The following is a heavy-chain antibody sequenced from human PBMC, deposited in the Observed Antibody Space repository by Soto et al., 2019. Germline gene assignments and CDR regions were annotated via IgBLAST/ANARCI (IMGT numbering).Heavy chain of an antibody. D-gene: IGHD3-9*01. J-gene: IGHJ4*02. Sequence: EVQLVESGGGLVKPGGSLRLSCAASGFTFSNAWMNWDRQAPGKGLEWVGRIKSKTDGGTTDYAAPVKGRFTISRDDSKNTLYLQMNSLKTEDTAVYYCTTDPWLTAGWTGTNYWGQGTLVTVSS. CDR1: GFTFSNAW. CDR3: TTDPWLTAGWTGTNY. CDR2: IKSKTDGGTT. V-gene: IGHV3-15*07.